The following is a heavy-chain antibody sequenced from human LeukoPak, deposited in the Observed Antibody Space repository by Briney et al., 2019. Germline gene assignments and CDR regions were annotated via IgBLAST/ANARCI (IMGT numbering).Heavy chain of an antibody. Sequence: XLRLSCAASXLTFSSYVNWVRQAPGKGLEWVPAFTGSNGGTYYADTLKRRFTISRDNSKDTLYLQMNGLRAEAAAVYYCAQSRLSSNYPDNWGQGSLVTVSS. D-gene: IGHD6-6*01. J-gene: IGHJ4*02. V-gene: IGHV3-23*01. CDR2: FTGSNGGT. CDR1: XLTFSSY. CDR3: AQSRLSSNYPDN.